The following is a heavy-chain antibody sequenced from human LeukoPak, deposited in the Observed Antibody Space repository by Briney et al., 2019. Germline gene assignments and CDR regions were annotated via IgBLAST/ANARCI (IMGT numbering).Heavy chain of an antibody. J-gene: IGHJ3*02. V-gene: IGHV4-59*08. D-gene: IGHD2-8*01. Sequence: SETLSLTCTVSGGSITSYYWSWIRQPPGKGLEWIGYIDYSGSTNYNPSLKSRVTISIDTSKNQFSLKLNSVTAADTAVYYCASGVYCTNGVCSAPAFDIWGQGTMVTVSS. CDR3: ASGVYCTNGVCSAPAFDI. CDR1: GGSITSYY. CDR2: IDYSGST.